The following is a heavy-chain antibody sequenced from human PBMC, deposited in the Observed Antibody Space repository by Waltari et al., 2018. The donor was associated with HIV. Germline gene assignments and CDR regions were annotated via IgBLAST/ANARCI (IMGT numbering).Heavy chain of an antibody. CDR1: QLTFGEVW. Sequence: EVQVVESGGGLVKLGGSLRVSCVSFQLTFGEVWLTWGRQAPGKGLEWVGRIKSKRDGGATDYAASVKGRFVISRDDSQNTLYLQMSGLRTEDTAMYYCTTGGYPTEAFDVWGQGTMVTVSP. J-gene: IGHJ3*01. V-gene: IGHV3-15*01. D-gene: IGHD5-12*01. CDR2: IKSKRDGGAT. CDR3: TTGGYPTEAFDV.